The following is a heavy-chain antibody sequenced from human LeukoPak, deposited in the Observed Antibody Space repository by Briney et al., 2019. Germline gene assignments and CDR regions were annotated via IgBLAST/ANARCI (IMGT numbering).Heavy chain of an antibody. CDR1: GFSFSTYG. CDR2: VSSSGETT. Sequence: GGSLRLSCAGSGFSFSTYGMTWVRQAPGKGLEWVSSVSSSGETTYYADSVKGRFTISRDNAKNSLYLQMNSLRAEDTAVYYCARGGGYSYGHFDYWGQGTLVTVSS. D-gene: IGHD5-18*01. J-gene: IGHJ4*02. CDR3: ARGGGYSYGHFDY. V-gene: IGHV3-48*04.